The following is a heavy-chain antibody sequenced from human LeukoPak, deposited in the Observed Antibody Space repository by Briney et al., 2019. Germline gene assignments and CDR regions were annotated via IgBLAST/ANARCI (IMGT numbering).Heavy chain of an antibody. CDR1: GFTFSSYS. V-gene: IGHV3-21*01. CDR2: ISSSSSYI. J-gene: IGHJ6*03. CDR3: AEVAGRAFGEIIVSRARYYMDV. Sequence: GGSLRLSCAASGFTFSSYSMNWVRQAPGKGLEWVSSISSSSSYIYYADSVKGRFTISRDNAKNSLYLQMNSLRAEDTAVYYCAEVAGRAFGEIIVSRARYYMDVWGKGTTVTVSS. D-gene: IGHD3-16*02.